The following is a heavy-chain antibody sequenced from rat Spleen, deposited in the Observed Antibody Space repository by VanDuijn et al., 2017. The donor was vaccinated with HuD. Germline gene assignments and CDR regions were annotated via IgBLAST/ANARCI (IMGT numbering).Heavy chain of an antibody. CDR2: ISYDGGST. J-gene: IGHJ4*01. CDR3: TTGGGGSPYVMDA. CDR1: GFTFSDYY. V-gene: IGHV5-20*01. D-gene: IGHD1-11*01. Sequence: EVQLVESGGGLVQPGRSLKLSCAASGFTFSDYYMAWVRQAPTKGLEWVASISYDGGSTYYLDSVKGRFTISRDNAKSSLYLQMDSLRSEDTATYYCTTGGGGSPYVMDAWGQGASVTVSS.